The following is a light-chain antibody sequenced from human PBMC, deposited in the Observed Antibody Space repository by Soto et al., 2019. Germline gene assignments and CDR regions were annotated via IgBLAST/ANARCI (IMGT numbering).Light chain of an antibody. CDR2: GAS. CDR1: QTVSSN. V-gene: IGKV3-15*01. CDR3: QQYDNWPRT. Sequence: ERVMTQSPATLSVSPGEGATLSCRASQTVSSNLAWYQQKPGQTPRLLIYGASTRATGIPAKFSGSGSGPEFTLTISSLQSEDFAVYYCQQYDNWPRTFGQGTKVDI. J-gene: IGKJ1*01.